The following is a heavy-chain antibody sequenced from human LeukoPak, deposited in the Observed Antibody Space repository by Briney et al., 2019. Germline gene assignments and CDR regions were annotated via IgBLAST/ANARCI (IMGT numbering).Heavy chain of an antibody. V-gene: IGHV1-8*01. CDR1: GYAFTSYD. CDR3: ARGEIVVVPAAIGDYGMDV. J-gene: IGHJ6*02. CDR2: MNPNSGNT. D-gene: IGHD2-2*02. Sequence: ASVKVSCKASGYAFTSYDINWVRQATGQGLEWMGWMNPNSGNTGYAQKFQGRVTMTRNTSISTAYMELSSLRSEDTAVYYCARGEIVVVPAAIGDYGMDVWGQGTTVTVSS.